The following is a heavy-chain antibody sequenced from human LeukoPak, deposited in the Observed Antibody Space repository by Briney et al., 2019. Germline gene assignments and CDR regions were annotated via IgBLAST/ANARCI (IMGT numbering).Heavy chain of an antibody. Sequence: ASVKVSCKASGYTFIIYGFSWVRQAPGQGLEWMGWIRAYNGNTNYAQKFQGRITMTTDTSTSTAYMDLRSLRSDDTAVYYCVRYSDSSGIPDYWGQGTLVIVSS. CDR3: VRYSDSSGIPDY. CDR1: GYTFIIYG. V-gene: IGHV1-18*01. CDR2: IRAYNGNT. D-gene: IGHD3-22*01. J-gene: IGHJ4*02.